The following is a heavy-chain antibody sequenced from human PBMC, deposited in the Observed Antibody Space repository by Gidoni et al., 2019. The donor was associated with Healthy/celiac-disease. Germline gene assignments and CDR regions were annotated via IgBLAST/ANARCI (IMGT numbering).Heavy chain of an antibody. J-gene: IGHJ3*02. Sequence: EVQLVESGGGLVKPGGSLRLSCSASGVTFSSYSMNWVRQAPGKGLEWVSSISSSSSYIYYADSVKGRFTISRDNAKNSLYLQMNSLRAEDTAVYYCARDSHYDYVWGSYPSDAFDIWGQGTMVTVSS. CDR2: ISSSSSYI. CDR3: ARDSHYDYVWGSYPSDAFDI. D-gene: IGHD3-16*02. V-gene: IGHV3-21*01. CDR1: GVTFSSYS.